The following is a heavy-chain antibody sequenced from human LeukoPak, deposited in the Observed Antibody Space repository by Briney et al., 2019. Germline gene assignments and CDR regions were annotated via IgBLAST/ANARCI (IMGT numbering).Heavy chain of an antibody. V-gene: IGHV4-39*07. CDR1: GDSISSSSYY. CDR2: IPYSGST. J-gene: IGHJ4*02. Sequence: PSETLSLTCTVSGDSISSSSYYWGWIRQPPGKGLEWIGSIPYSGSTYYNPSLKSRVTISVDTSKNQFSLKLSSVTAVDTAVYYCARCKDYYVSGSYYKTFDYWGQGTLVTVSS. D-gene: IGHD3-10*01. CDR3: ARCKDYYVSGSYYKTFDY.